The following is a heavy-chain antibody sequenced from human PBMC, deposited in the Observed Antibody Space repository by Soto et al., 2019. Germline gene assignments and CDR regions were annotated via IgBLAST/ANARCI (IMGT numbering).Heavy chain of an antibody. CDR2: ISPKSGGT. CDR1: GYTFTNYY. D-gene: IGHD2-21*02. J-gene: IGHJ4*02. Sequence: ASVKVSCKASGYTFTNYYIHWVRQAPGQGFEWLGRISPKSGGTNYAQKFQGRVTMTWDTSLKTAYMELSSLISEDTAVYYCARPPGYISDWHYFDLWGQGTLVTVSS. V-gene: IGHV1-2*02. CDR3: ARPPGYISDWHYFDL.